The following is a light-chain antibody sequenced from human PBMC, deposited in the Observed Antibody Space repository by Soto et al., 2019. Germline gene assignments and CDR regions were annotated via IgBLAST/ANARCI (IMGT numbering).Light chain of an antibody. CDR2: DAS. CDR1: QGISSA. CDR3: QQFNSYPRT. Sequence: ALQLTQSPSSLSASVGDRVTITCRTSQGISSALAWYQQKPGKAPKLLIYDASSLESGVPSRFSGSGSGTDFTLTISSLQPEDFATYYCQQFNSYPRTFGQGTKVEIK. J-gene: IGKJ1*01. V-gene: IGKV1-13*02.